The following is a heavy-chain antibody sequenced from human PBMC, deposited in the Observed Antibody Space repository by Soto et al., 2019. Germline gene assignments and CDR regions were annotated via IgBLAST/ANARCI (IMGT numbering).Heavy chain of an antibody. CDR1: GFTFGASA. V-gene: IGHV3-73*01. Sequence: PGGSLRLSCAASGFTFGASALQWVRQASGKGLEWLGRIGSRGESYATTYDVSVKGRFTISRDDSKNTLYLQMNSLKTEDTAVYYCTTESLRYFDEEWYWGQGT. D-gene: IGHD3-9*01. CDR2: IGSRGESYAT. CDR3: TTESLRYFDEEWY. J-gene: IGHJ4*02.